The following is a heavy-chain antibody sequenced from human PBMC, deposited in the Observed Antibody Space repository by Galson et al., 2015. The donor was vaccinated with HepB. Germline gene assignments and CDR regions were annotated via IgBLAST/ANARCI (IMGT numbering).Heavy chain of an antibody. V-gene: IGHV3-23*01. D-gene: IGHD1-26*01. CDR2: ISGSGGST. J-gene: IGHJ4*02. Sequence: SLRLSCAASGFTFSSYAMSWVRQAPGKGLEWVSAISGSGGSTYYADSVKGRFTISRDNSKNTLYLQMNSLRAEDTAVYYCAKLTDRGWSYGAGGFDYWGQGTLVTVSS. CDR3: AKLTDRGWSYGAGGFDY. CDR1: GFTFSSYA.